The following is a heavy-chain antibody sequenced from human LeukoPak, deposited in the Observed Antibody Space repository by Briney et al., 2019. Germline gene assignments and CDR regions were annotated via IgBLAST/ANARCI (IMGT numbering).Heavy chain of an antibody. Sequence: ASVTVSCKVSGYTLTELSMHWVRQAPGKGLEWMGGFDPEDGETIYAQKFQGRVTMTEDTSTDTAYMELSSLRSEDTAVYYCAATSGIRVVVTPSDAFDIWGQGTMVTVSS. V-gene: IGHV1-24*01. D-gene: IGHD2-21*02. J-gene: IGHJ3*02. CDR3: AATSGIRVVVTPSDAFDI. CDR2: FDPEDGET. CDR1: GYTLTELS.